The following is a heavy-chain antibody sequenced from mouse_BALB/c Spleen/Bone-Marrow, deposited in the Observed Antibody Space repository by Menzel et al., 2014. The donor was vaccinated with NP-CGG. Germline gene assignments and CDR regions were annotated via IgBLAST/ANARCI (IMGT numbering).Heavy chain of an antibody. J-gene: IGHJ2*01. CDR2: ISYSGST. CDR3: ARSFTTVVEEDYFDY. Sequence: EVQLQQSGPGLVKPSQSLSLTCTVTGYSITSDYAWNWIRQFPGNKLEWMGYISYSGSTSYNPSLKSRISITRDTSKNQFFLQLNSVTTEDTATYYRARSFTTVVEEDYFDYWGQGTTLTVSS. D-gene: IGHD1-1*01. V-gene: IGHV3-2*02. CDR1: GYSITSDYA.